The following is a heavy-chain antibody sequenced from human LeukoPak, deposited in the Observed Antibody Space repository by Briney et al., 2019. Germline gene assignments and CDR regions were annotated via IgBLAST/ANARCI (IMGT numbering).Heavy chain of an antibody. Sequence: SETLSLTCAVSGGSISSGGYSWSWIRQPPGKGPEWIGYIYHSGSTYYNPSLKSRVTISVDRSKNQFSLKLSSVTAADTAVYYCARGSGYSYGQFGYWGQGALVTVSS. CDR2: IYHSGST. D-gene: IGHD5-18*01. CDR1: GGSISSGGYS. J-gene: IGHJ4*02. CDR3: ARGSGYSYGQFGY. V-gene: IGHV4-30-2*01.